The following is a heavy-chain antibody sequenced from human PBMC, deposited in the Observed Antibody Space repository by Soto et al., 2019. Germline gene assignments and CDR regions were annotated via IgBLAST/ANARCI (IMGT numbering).Heavy chain of an antibody. CDR3: AHRPNWGSNCGRVAFDV. CDR1: GFSLSSLSPNEVG. CDR2: IYWNDDK. V-gene: IGHV2-5*01. Sequence: QITLKESGPTLVKPTQTLTLTCTFSGFSLSSLSPNEVGVGWIRQPPGKALEWLALIYWNDDKRYSPSLKSRLTITKDTSKTQVVLTMTNMDPVDTATYYWAHRPNWGSNCGRVAFDVWGQGTMVTVSS. D-gene: IGHD1-1*01. J-gene: IGHJ3*01.